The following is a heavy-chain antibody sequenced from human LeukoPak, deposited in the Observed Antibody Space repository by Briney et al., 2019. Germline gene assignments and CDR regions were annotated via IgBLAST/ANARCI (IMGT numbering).Heavy chain of an antibody. Sequence: GGSLRLSCAASGFTFSSYAMSWVRQAPGKGLEWVSAISGSGGSTYYADSVKGRFTISRDNSKNTLYLQMNSLRAEDTAVYYCARDWDSSGWYYFDYWGQGTLVTVSS. CDR2: ISGSGGST. J-gene: IGHJ4*02. CDR1: GFTFSSYA. CDR3: ARDWDSSGWYYFDY. D-gene: IGHD6-19*01. V-gene: IGHV3-23*01.